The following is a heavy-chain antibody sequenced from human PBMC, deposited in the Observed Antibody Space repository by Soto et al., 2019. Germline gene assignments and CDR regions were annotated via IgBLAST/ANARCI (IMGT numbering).Heavy chain of an antibody. CDR2: IIPIFGTA. CDR1: GGTFSSYA. D-gene: IGHD3-22*01. J-gene: IGHJ4*02. CDR3: ARGLRKGSNYDSSGYSSPFDY. Sequence: SVKVSCKASGGTFSSYAISWVRQAPGQGLEWMGGIIPIFGTANYAQKFQGRVTITADESTSTAYMELSSLRSEDTAVYYCARGLRKGSNYDSSGYSSPFDYWGQGTLVTVSS. V-gene: IGHV1-69*13.